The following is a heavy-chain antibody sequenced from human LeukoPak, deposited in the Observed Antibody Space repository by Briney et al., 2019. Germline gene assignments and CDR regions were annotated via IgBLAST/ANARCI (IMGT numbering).Heavy chain of an antibody. V-gene: IGHV3-30*02. Sequence: GGSLRLSCAASGFTFSDYDMHWVRRAPGKGLEWVTFIWFDGSNKVYADSVKGRFTISRDNSKNTLSLQMNSLRGEDTAVYYCAKGGYRYSSSWWADYWGQGILVTVSS. CDR2: IWFDGSNK. D-gene: IGHD6-13*01. CDR1: GFTFSDYD. J-gene: IGHJ4*02. CDR3: AKGGYRYSSSWWADY.